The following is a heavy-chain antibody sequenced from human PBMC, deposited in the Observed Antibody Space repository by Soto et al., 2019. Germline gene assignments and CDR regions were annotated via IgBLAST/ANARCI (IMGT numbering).Heavy chain of an antibody. CDR2: ISYDGSNK. J-gene: IGHJ6*02. CDR1: GFTFGSYA. V-gene: IGHV3-30-3*01. Sequence: GGSLRLSCAASGFTFGSYAMHWVRQAPGKGLEWVAVISYDGSNKYYADSVKGRFTISRDNSKNTLYLQMNSLRAEDTAVYYCARVTYYYYYGMDVWGQGTTVTVSS. CDR3: ARVTYYYYYGMDV.